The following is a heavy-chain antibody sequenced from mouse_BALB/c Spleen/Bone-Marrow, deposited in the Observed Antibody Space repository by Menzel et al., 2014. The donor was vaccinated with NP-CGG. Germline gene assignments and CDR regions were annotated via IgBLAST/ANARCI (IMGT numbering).Heavy chain of an antibody. Sequence: DVHLVESGAELVKPGASVKLSCTASGFNIKDTYMHWVKQRPEQGLEWIGRIDPANGNTKYDPKFQGKATITADTSSNTAYLQLSSLTSEDTAVYYCARGYDGFAYWGQGTLVTVSA. CDR1: GFNIKDTY. V-gene: IGHV14-3*02. CDR2: IDPANGNT. D-gene: IGHD2-2*01. CDR3: ARGYDGFAY. J-gene: IGHJ3*01.